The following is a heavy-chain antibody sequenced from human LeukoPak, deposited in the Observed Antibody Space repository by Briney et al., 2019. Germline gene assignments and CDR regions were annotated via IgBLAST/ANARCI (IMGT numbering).Heavy chain of an antibody. CDR2: IIPIFGTA. D-gene: IGHD2-2*02. CDR1: GYTFTSYG. CDR3: ARVLGCSSTSCYRGENWFDP. Sequence: SVKVSCKASGYTFTSYGISWVRQAPGQGLEWMGGIIPIFGTANYAQKFQGRVTITADESTSTAYMELSSLRSEDTAVYYCARVLGCSSTSCYRGENWFDPWGQGTLVTVSS. J-gene: IGHJ5*02. V-gene: IGHV1-69*13.